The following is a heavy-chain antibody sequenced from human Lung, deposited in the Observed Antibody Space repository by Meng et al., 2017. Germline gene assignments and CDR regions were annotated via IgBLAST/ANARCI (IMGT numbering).Heavy chain of an antibody. CDR3: ARERHSTIIRGVVDF. CDR2: INHGGST. CDR1: GGSISGSY. J-gene: IGHJ4*02. Sequence: QVESRPWGAGPLGPSENLSLTCAGYGGSISGSYCGWIRQSPAKGLEWIGKINHGGSTNYNPSLESRVTISVDTPKNQFSLRLTSMTVADTAVYYCARERHSTIIRGVVDFWGQGALVTVSS. V-gene: IGHV4-34*01. D-gene: IGHD3-10*01.